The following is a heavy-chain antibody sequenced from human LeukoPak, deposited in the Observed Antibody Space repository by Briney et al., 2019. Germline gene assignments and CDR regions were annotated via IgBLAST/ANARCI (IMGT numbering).Heavy chain of an antibody. J-gene: IGHJ3*02. CDR3: ARAVSAAFDI. CDR1: GGSISSGGYY. Sequence: SQTLSLTCTVSGGSISSGGYYWSWIRQHPGKGQEWIGYIYYSGSTYYNPSLKSRVTISVDTSKNQFSLKLSSVTAADTAVYYCARAVSAAFDIWGQGTMVTVSS. D-gene: IGHD3-16*01. CDR2: IYYSGST. V-gene: IGHV4-31*03.